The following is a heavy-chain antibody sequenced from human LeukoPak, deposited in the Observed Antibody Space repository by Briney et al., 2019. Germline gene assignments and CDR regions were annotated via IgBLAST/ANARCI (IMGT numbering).Heavy chain of an antibody. D-gene: IGHD2-15*01. CDR1: GFAFSRHG. V-gene: IGHV3-30*02. CDR2: IPYDGSNK. CDR3: AKDPVAPVVGWFDP. Sequence: GGSLRLSCGASGFAFSRHGIHWVRQAPGKGLEWVAFIPYDGSNKFYADSVKGRFIISRDNSKNTLYLQMNSLRAEDTAVYYCAKDPVAPVVGWFDPWGQGTLVTLSS. J-gene: IGHJ5*02.